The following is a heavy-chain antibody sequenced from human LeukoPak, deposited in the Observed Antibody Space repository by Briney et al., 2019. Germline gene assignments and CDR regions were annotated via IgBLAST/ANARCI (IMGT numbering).Heavy chain of an antibody. CDR2: IHGSDDVGT. J-gene: IGHJ4*02. CDR1: GFTFSNYA. Sequence: GGSLRLSCAASGFTFSNYAMSWVRQAPGKGLEWVSSIHGSDDVGTYFADSVKGRFAISRDNSKNTLYLQMNSLRAEDTTVYYCARDSGIGSRYIDYWGQGTLVTVSS. D-gene: IGHD2-15*01. V-gene: IGHV3-23*01. CDR3: ARDSGIGSRYIDY.